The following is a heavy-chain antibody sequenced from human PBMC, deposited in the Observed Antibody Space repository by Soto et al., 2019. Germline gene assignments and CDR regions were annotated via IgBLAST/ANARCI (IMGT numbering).Heavy chain of an antibody. CDR1: GGTFSSYA. CDR2: IIPIFGTA. CDR3: ASGLADFWSGPNHQPKYYFDY. Sequence: QVQLVQSGAEVKKPGSSVKVSCKASGGTFSSYAISWVRQAPGQGLEWMGGIIPIFGTANYAQKFQGRVTITADESTSTAYRELSSLRCEDTAVYYCASGLADFWSGPNHQPKYYFDYWGQGTLVTVSS. D-gene: IGHD3-3*01. J-gene: IGHJ4*02. V-gene: IGHV1-69*01.